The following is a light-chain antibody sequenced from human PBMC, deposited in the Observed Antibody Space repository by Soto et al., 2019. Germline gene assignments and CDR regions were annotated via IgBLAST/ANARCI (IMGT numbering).Light chain of an antibody. CDR3: QQYGSSPRT. V-gene: IGKV3-20*01. J-gene: IGKJ1*01. CDR2: GAS. CDR1: QSVSSSY. Sequence: EIVLTQSPGTLSLSPGERATLSCRASQSVSSSYLAWYQQRPGQAPRLLIYGASSRATGIPDSFSGSGSGTAFYLTISRLEPEDFAVYYCQQYGSSPRTFGQGTKVDIK.